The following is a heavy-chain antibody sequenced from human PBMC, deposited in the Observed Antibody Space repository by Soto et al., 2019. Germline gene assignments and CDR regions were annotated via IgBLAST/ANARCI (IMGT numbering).Heavy chain of an antibody. V-gene: IGHV3-23*01. CDR2: ISGSGGST. J-gene: IGHJ4*02. CDR3: AKIPPGYSYGYFYFDY. Sequence: GGSLRLSCAASGVTFSSYAMSWVRQAPGKGLEWVSAISGSGGSTYYADSVKGRFTISRDNSKNTLYLQMNSLRAEDTAVYYCAKIPPGYSYGYFYFDYWGQGTLVTVSS. CDR1: GVTFSSYA. D-gene: IGHD5-18*01.